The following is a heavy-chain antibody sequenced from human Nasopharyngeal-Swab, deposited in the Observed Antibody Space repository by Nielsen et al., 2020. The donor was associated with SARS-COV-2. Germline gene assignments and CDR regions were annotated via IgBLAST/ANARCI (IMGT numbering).Heavy chain of an antibody. D-gene: IGHD6-6*01. CDR2: ISGSGGST. V-gene: IGHV3-23*01. J-gene: IGHJ5*02. CDR1: GCTFSSYA. CDR3: AKAVAPSSS. Sequence: ESLKISCASSGCTFSSYAMSWVRQAPGKGLEWVAAISGSGGSTYYADSVKGRFTISRDNSKNTLYLQMNSLRAEDTAVYYCAKAVAPSSSWGQGTLVTVSS.